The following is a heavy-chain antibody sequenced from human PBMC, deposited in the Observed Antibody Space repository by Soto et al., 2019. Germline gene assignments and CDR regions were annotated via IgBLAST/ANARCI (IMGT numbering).Heavy chain of an antibody. J-gene: IGHJ4*02. Sequence: PGGSLRLSCAASGFTVSSNYMSWVRQAPGKGLEWVSVIYSGGSTYHADSVKGRFTISRDNSKNTLYLQMNSLRAEDTAVYYCARDLLTYSSGYYSYWGQGTLVTVSS. D-gene: IGHD3-22*01. CDR3: ARDLLTYSSGYYSY. CDR1: GFTVSSNY. CDR2: IYSGGST. V-gene: IGHV3-53*01.